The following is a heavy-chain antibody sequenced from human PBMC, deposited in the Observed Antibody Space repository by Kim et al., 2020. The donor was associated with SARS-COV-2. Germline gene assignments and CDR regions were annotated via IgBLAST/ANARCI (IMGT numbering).Heavy chain of an antibody. V-gene: IGHV5-51*01. CDR1: GYIFTNYW. D-gene: IGHD3-10*01. J-gene: IGHJ4*02. CDR2: IHPTDSDT. CDR3: ARHGSYYYGAGSFSQPLDY. Sequence: GESLKISCKASGYIFTNYWIAWVRQMPGKGLEWMAIIHPTDSDTRFSPSFQGQVTISADRSINTAYLQWSSLEASDTACYYCARHGSYYYGAGSFSQPLDYWGEGTLVTVSS.